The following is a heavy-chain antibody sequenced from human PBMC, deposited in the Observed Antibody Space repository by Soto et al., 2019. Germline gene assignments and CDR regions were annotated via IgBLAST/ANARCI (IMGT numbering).Heavy chain of an antibody. D-gene: IGHD4-4*01. Sequence: QVQLVESGGGVVQPGRSLRLSCAASGFTFSSYAMHWVRQAPGKGLGWVAVISYDGSNKYYADSVQGRFPITRDNSMTTLDLQMHSLRAEDTAVYYCASPLWRDDYNWGYFDLWGRGTLVTVSS. CDR3: ASPLWRDDYNWGYFDL. V-gene: IGHV3-30-3*01. CDR2: ISYDGSNK. J-gene: IGHJ2*01. CDR1: GFTFSSYA.